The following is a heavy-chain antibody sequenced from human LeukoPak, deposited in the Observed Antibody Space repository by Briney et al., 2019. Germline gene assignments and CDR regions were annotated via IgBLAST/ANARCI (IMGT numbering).Heavy chain of an antibody. CDR2: ISYDGSNK. CDR1: GFTFSSYA. V-gene: IGHV3-30*18. D-gene: IGHD3-16*01. J-gene: IGHJ4*02. CDR3: AKAPFEPVGY. Sequence: PGGSLRLSCAASGFTFSSYAMSWVRQAPGKGLEWVAVISYDGSNKYYADSVKGRFTISRDNSKNTLYLQMNSLRAEDTAVYYCAKAPFEPVGYWGQGTLVTVSS.